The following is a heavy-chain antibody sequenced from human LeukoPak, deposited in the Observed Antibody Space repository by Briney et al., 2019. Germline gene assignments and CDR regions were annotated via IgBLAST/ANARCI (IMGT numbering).Heavy chain of an antibody. CDR3: ARDPDNGDPDY. V-gene: IGHV3-48*03. CDR1: GFTFSSYE. Sequence: GGSLRLSCAASGFTFSSYEMNWVRQAPGKGLEWVSYISSSGSTIYYADSVKGRFTISRDNAKNSLYLQMNSLRAEDTAVYYCARDPDNGDPDYWGQGTLVTVSS. CDR2: ISSSGSTI. J-gene: IGHJ4*02. D-gene: IGHD4-17*01.